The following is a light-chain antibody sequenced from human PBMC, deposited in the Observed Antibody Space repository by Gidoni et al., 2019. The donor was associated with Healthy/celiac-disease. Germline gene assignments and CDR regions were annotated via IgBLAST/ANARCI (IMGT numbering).Light chain of an antibody. CDR2: AAS. CDR3: QQSYSTLFT. Sequence: DIQMTQSPSSLSASVGDRVTITCRASQSISSLLNWYQQKPGKAPKLLVYAASSLQSGVPSRFSGSGSGTDFTLTISSLQPEDFATYYCQQSYSTLFTFGGWTKVEIK. J-gene: IGKJ4*01. CDR1: QSISSL. V-gene: IGKV1-39*01.